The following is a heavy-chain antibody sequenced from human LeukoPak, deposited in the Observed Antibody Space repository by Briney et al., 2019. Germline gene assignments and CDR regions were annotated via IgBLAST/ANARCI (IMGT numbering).Heavy chain of an antibody. D-gene: IGHD6-13*01. CDR2: INPNNGGT. V-gene: IGHV1-2*02. CDR1: RYIFTSYY. J-gene: IGHJ4*02. Sequence: ASVKVSCKASRYIFTSYYIHWVRQAPGQGLEWMGWINPNNGGTKYAQKFHGRVTITSDTSISTAYMELSRLRSDDTAMYYCARDRGSSWFADYWGQGTLVTVSS. CDR3: ARDRGSSWFADY.